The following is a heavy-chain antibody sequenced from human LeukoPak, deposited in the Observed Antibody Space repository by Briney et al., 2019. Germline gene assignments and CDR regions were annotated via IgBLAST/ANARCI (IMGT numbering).Heavy chain of an antibody. CDR1: EFSVGSNY. CDR2: IFYSGST. Sequence: GSLRLSCAASEFSVGSNYMTWIRQPPGKGLEWIGYIFYSGSTNYNPSLKSRVTISVDTSKNQFSLKLSSVTAADTAVYFCARVYYGRTYDYWYFDLWGRGTLVTVSS. D-gene: IGHD3-10*01. CDR3: ARVYYGRTYDYWYFDL. V-gene: IGHV4-59*02. J-gene: IGHJ2*01.